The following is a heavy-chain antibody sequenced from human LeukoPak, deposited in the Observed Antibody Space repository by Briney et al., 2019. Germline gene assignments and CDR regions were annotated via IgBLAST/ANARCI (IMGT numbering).Heavy chain of an antibody. D-gene: IGHD3-10*01. CDR3: ATQHTLWSPLDC. Sequence: GGSLRFSGAAYAFTFSNLAMGWHRQAPGKGLEWVSAISGSASSTYHADSVKGRFTISRDNSKNTLYLQMNSLRAEDTAVYYCATQHTLWSPLDCWGQGSLVTVSS. J-gene: IGHJ4*02. CDR2: ISGSASST. V-gene: IGHV3-23*01. CDR1: AFTFSNLA.